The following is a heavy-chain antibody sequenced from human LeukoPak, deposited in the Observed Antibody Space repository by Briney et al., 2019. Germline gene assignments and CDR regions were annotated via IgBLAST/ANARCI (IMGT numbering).Heavy chain of an antibody. CDR1: GFTFSTYG. CDR3: AKDRGAHRGFYYYYMDV. D-gene: IGHD1-26*01. V-gene: IGHV3-23*01. Sequence: GGSLRLSCAASGFTFSTYGMSWVRQAPGKGLEWVSGISGSGGSTYYADSVKGRFTVSRDNSKNTLYLQMNSLRAEDTAVYYCAKDRGAHRGFYYYYMDVWGKGTTVTISS. J-gene: IGHJ6*03. CDR2: ISGSGGST.